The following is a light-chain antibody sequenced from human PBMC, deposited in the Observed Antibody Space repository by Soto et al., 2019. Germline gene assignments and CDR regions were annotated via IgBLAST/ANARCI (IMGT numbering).Light chain of an antibody. CDR3: MQATHWPYT. CDR1: ESLVNGDGNTY. Sequence: DVVMTQCPLSLPVIPGQPASVSCRSSESLVNGDGNTYLSWFQQRPGQSPRRLIYKVSDRDSGVPDRFSGSESGTDFTLKISRVDPEDVGVYFCMQATHWPYTFGQGTKVDI. J-gene: IGKJ2*01. CDR2: KVS. V-gene: IGKV2-30*01.